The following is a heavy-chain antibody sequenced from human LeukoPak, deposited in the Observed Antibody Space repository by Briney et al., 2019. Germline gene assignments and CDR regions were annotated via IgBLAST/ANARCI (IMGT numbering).Heavy chain of an antibody. J-gene: IGHJ4*02. CDR2: INTDGSST. V-gene: IGHV3-74*01. Sequence: GGSLRLSCAASGFTFSSYWMHWVHQAPGKGLVWVSRINTDGSSTSYADSVKGRFTISRDNAKNTLYLQMNSLRAEDTAVYYCARDSGDQDFDYWGQGTLVTVSS. CDR3: ARDSGDQDFDY. D-gene: IGHD7-27*01. CDR1: GFTFSSYW.